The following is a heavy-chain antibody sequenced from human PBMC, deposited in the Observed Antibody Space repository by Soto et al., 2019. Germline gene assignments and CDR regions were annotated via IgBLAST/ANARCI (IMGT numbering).Heavy chain of an antibody. J-gene: IGHJ4*02. D-gene: IGHD5-12*01. CDR2: IIPILGIA. CDR1: GYTFTSYT. V-gene: IGHV1-69*04. CDR3: ARGGANSGYEDEGDY. Sequence: QVQLVQSGAEVKKPGASVKVSCKASGYTFTSYTISWVRQAPGQGLEWMGRIIPILGIANYAQKFQGRVTITADKSTSTAYMELSSLRSEDTAVYYCARGGANSGYEDEGDYWGQGTLVTVSS.